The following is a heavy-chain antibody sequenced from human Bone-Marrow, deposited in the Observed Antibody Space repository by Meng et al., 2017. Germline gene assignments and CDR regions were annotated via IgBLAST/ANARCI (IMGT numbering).Heavy chain of an antibody. V-gene: IGHV4-34*01. D-gene: IGHD4-11*01. CDR3: ARGPTTMAHDFDY. CDR1: GGSFSDYY. Sequence: GSLRLSCVVSGGSFSDYYWSWIRQPPGKGLEWRGEINHSGSTNYNPSLESRATISVDTSQNNLSLKLSSVTAADSAVYYCARGPTTMAHDFDYWGQGTLVTVSS. CDR2: INHSGST. J-gene: IGHJ4*02.